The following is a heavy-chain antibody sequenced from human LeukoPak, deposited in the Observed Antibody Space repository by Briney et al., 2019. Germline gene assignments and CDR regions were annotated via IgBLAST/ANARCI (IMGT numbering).Heavy chain of an antibody. Sequence: ASVKVSCKASGYTFTSYGITWVRQAPGQGLEWMGWISGYNGNTNYAQKFQGRVTMTTDTSTSTAHMELRSLRSDDTAVYFCASDTYDSSGYYYFDYWGQGTLVTVSP. D-gene: IGHD3-22*01. V-gene: IGHV1-18*01. CDR1: GYTFTSYG. CDR2: ISGYNGNT. J-gene: IGHJ4*02. CDR3: ASDTYDSSGYYYFDY.